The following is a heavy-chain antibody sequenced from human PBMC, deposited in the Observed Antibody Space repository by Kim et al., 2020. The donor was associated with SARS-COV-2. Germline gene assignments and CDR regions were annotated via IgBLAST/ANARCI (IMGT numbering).Heavy chain of an antibody. CDR2: ISYDGSNK. CDR1: GFTFSSYA. V-gene: IGHV3-30-3*01. D-gene: IGHD2-15*01. Sequence: GGSLRLSCAASGFTFSSYAMHWVRQAPGKGLEWVAVISYDGSNKYYADSVKGRFTISRDNSKNTLYLQMNSLRAEDTAVYYCARDLGYCSGGSCYLGFYYYYGMDVWGQGTTVTVSS. J-gene: IGHJ6*02. CDR3: ARDLGYCSGGSCYLGFYYYYGMDV.